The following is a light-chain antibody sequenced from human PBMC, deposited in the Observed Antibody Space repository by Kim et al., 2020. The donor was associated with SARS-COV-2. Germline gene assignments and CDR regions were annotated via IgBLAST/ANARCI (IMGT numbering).Light chain of an antibody. CDR2: LGS. V-gene: IGKV2-28*01. Sequence: DIVMTQSPLSLPVTPGEPASISCRSSQSLLHSNGYNYLDWYLQKPGQSPQLLIYLGSNRASGVPDRFSGSGSGTDFTLKISRVEAEDVGIYYSMQTLQTLALTCGGGTKVDIK. CDR1: QSLLHSNGYNY. CDR3: MQTLQTLALT. J-gene: IGKJ4*01.